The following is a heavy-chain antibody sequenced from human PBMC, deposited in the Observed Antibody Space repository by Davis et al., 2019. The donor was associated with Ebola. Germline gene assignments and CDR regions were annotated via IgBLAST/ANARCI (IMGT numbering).Heavy chain of an antibody. CDR3: ARDSSDCTGGVCTALFDY. D-gene: IGHD2-8*02. CDR1: GYTFTGYY. Sequence: ASVKVSCKASGYTFTGYYIHWVRQAPGQGLEWMGWINPNSGGTNYAQKFQGRVTMTRDTSISTACMELSRLRSDDTAVYYCARDSSDCTGGVCTALFDYWGQGTLVTVSS. V-gene: IGHV1-2*02. J-gene: IGHJ4*02. CDR2: INPNSGGT.